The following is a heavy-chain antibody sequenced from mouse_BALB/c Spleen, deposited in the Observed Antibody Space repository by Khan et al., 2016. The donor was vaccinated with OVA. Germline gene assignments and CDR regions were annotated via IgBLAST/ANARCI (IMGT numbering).Heavy chain of an antibody. J-gene: IGHJ3*02. D-gene: IGHD2-12*01. CDR3: ARSTYRYAFGY. Sequence: EVELVESGPSLVKPSQTLSLTCSVTGDSITSGYWNWIRKFPGNNLEYMGYIIYTGYTYYNPSLKSRISITRHTSKNQYYLQLSSVTDEDTATYYCARSTYRYAFGYWGQGTLVTVSA. CDR2: IIYTGYT. CDR1: GDSITSGY. V-gene: IGHV3-8*02.